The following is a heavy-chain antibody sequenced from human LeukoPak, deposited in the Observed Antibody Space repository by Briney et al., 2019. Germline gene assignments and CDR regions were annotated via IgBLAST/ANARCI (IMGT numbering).Heavy chain of an antibody. V-gene: IGHV3-48*01. Sequence: GGSLRLSCAASAFTFSGYSMSWLRQAPAPGPEWVSYISSSTGNIYYADSVKGRFTISRDNARNSLYLQMNSLRAEDTAVYYCARGGRGDYGSGSYYNYGMDVWGQGTTVTVSS. CDR2: ISSSTGNI. CDR1: AFTFSGYS. D-gene: IGHD3-10*01. J-gene: IGHJ6*02. CDR3: ARGGRGDYGSGSYYNYGMDV.